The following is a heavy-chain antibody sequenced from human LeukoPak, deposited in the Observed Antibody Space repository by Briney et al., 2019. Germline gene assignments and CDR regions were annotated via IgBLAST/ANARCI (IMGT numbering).Heavy chain of an antibody. Sequence: GGSLRLSCAASGFTFSCYSMKWVRQAPGKGLEWVSYISSSSSTINHADSVKGRFTISRDNAKNSLYLQMNSLRAEDTAVYYCARVRSGYYLDYWGQGTLVTVSS. D-gene: IGHD3-3*01. CDR3: ARVRSGYYLDY. CDR2: ISSSSSTI. V-gene: IGHV3-48*01. CDR1: GFTFSCYS. J-gene: IGHJ4*02.